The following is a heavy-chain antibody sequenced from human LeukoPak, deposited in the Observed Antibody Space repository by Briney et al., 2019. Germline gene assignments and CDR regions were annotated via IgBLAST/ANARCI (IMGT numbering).Heavy chain of an antibody. CDR1: GGTFSSYA. Sequence: SVKVSCKASGGTFSSYAISWVRQAPGQGLEWMGRIIPILGIANYAQKFQGRVTITADKSTSTAYMELSSLRSEDTAVYYCARPSIPIFGVVGPYGMDVWGQGTTVTVTS. CDR2: IIPILGIA. CDR3: ARPSIPIFGVVGPYGMDV. V-gene: IGHV1-69*04. J-gene: IGHJ6*02. D-gene: IGHD3-3*01.